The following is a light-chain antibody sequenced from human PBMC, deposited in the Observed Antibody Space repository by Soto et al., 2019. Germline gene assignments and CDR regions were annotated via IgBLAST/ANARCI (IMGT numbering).Light chain of an antibody. Sequence: QSVLTQPASVSGSPGQSITISCTGTSSDFGDFNYVFWYQQHPGKAPKLLIYDVSNRPSGVSNRFSGSKSGDTASLTISGLQAEDDADYYCTSYTTSITYVFGTGTKVTVL. V-gene: IGLV2-14*03. CDR2: DVS. CDR3: TSYTTSITYV. J-gene: IGLJ1*01. CDR1: SSDFGDFNY.